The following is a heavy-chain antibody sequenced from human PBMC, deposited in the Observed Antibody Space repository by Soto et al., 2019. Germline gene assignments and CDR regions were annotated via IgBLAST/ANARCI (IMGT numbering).Heavy chain of an antibody. V-gene: IGHV3-7*03. Sequence: EVQLVESGGGLVQPGGSLRLSCAASGFIFSSYWMTWVRQAPGKGLEWVARIKQDGSEKYYVDSVKGRFTISRDNAKNSLYLQMNSLRPEDTAVYYCARVATPISRNDHWGQGTLVTVSS. CDR1: GFIFSSYW. D-gene: IGHD2-2*02. J-gene: IGHJ4*02. CDR3: ARVATPISRNDH. CDR2: IKQDGSEK.